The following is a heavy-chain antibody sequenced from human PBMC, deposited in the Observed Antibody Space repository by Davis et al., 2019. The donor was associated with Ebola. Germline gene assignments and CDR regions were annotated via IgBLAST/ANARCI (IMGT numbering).Heavy chain of an antibody. Sequence: PSETLSLTCTVSGGSISSSSYYWGWIRQPPGKGLEWIGSIYYSGSTYYNPSLKSRVTISVNTSKNQFSLKLSSVTAADTAVYYCARDQPPRSLSFYDFWSGYSTLDPWGQGTLVTVSS. CDR1: GGSISSSSYY. CDR2: IYYSGST. D-gene: IGHD3-3*01. V-gene: IGHV4-39*07. J-gene: IGHJ5*02. CDR3: ARDQPPRSLSFYDFWSGYSTLDP.